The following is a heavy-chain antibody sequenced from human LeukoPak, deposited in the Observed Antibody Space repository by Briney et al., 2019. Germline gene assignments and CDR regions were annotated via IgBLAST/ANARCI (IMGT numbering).Heavy chain of an antibody. CDR3: ARVCDFWSGYCGYYMDV. CDR2: ISSSSSYI. CDR1: GFTFSSYS. J-gene: IGHJ6*03. V-gene: IGHV3-21*01. D-gene: IGHD3-3*01. Sequence: GGSLRLSCAASGFTFSSYSMNWVRQAPGKGLEWVSSISSSSSYIYYADSVKGRFTISRENAKNSLYLQMNSLRAEDTAVYYCARVCDFWSGYCGYYMDVWGKGTTVTVSS.